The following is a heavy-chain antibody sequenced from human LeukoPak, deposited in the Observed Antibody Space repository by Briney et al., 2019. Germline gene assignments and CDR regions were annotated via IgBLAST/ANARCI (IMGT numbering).Heavy chain of an antibody. Sequence: GGSLRLSCAASGFTFSSYGMNWVRQAPGKGLEWVSSISSSSSYIYYADSVKGRFTISRDNAKNSLYLQMNSLRAEDTAVYYCATLDIVATRAPYYMDVWGKGTTVTVSS. CDR1: GFTFSSYG. V-gene: IGHV3-21*01. CDR3: ATLDIVATRAPYYMDV. J-gene: IGHJ6*03. D-gene: IGHD5-12*01. CDR2: ISSSSSYI.